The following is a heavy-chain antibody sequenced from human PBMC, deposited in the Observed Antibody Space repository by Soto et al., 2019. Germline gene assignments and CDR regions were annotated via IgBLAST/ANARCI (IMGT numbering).Heavy chain of an antibody. V-gene: IGHV1-8*01. Sequence: QVQLVQSGAEVKKPGASVKVSCKASGYTFTSYDINWVRQATGQGLERMGWMNPNSGNTGYAQKLQGRVTITRHTSISTAYMELSSLRSEDTAVYYCARTLCSDNVAYWGQGTLVTVSS. J-gene: IGHJ4*02. D-gene: IGHD6-19*01. CDR2: MNPNSGNT. CDR3: ARTLCSDNVAY. CDR1: GYTFTSYD.